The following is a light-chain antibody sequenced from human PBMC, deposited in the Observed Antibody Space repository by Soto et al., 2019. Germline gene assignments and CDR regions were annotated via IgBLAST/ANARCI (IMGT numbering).Light chain of an antibody. CDR1: QSVSSSY. CDR3: QQYGSSPLT. V-gene: IGKV3-20*01. J-gene: IGKJ4*01. Sequence: EIVLTQCPDTLSLSPGARCTPSGGGSQSVSSSYLAWYRRKPGQAPRLLIYGAYSRATGIPDRFSGSGSGTDFTLTINRLEPEDFAVYYCQQYGSSPLTVGEGTQVEIK. CDR2: GAY.